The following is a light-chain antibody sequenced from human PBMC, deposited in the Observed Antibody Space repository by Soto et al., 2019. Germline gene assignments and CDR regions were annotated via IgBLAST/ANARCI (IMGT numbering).Light chain of an antibody. CDR2: GAS. CDR3: QQYGSSPPVWT. Sequence: EIVLTQSPGTLSLSPGERATLSCRASQSVSSSYLAWYQQKPGQAPRLLIYGASSRATGIPDRFSGSGSGTHFTLTISRLEPEDFAVYYCQQYGSSPPVWTFGQGTKVEIK. V-gene: IGKV3-20*01. CDR1: QSVSSSY. J-gene: IGKJ1*01.